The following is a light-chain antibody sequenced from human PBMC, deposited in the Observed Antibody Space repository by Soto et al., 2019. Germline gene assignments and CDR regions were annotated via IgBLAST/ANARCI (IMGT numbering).Light chain of an antibody. Sequence: AIQMTQSPSSLSASVGDRVTITCRASQGIRNDLGGYQQKPGKAPNLLIYTASTLQSGVPSRFSGSGSGTDFTLTISSQQPEDFATYFCLQDYTYPRTFGQGTKVEIK. CDR3: LQDYTYPRT. J-gene: IGKJ1*01. CDR1: QGIRND. CDR2: TAS. V-gene: IGKV1-6*01.